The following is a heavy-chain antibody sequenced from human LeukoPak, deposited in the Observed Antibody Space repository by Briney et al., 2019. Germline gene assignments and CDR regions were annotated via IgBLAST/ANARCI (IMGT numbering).Heavy chain of an antibody. CDR3: AKDLRGYSYGYVY. V-gene: IGHV3-30*02. CDR2: IRYDGSNK. J-gene: IGHJ4*02. D-gene: IGHD5-18*01. CDR1: GFTFSSYG. Sequence: GGSLRLSCAASGFTFSSYGMHWVRQAPGKGLEWVAVIRYDGSNKYYADSVKGRFTISRDNAKNTLYLQMNSLRAEDTAAYYCAKDLRGYSYGYVYWGQGTLVTVSS.